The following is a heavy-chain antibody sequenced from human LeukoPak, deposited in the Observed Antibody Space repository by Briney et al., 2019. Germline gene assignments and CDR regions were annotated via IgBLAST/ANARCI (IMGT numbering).Heavy chain of an antibody. D-gene: IGHD3-10*01. CDR1: GGSISGGGYY. CDR2: IYYSGST. V-gene: IGHV4-31*03. J-gene: IGHJ4*02. Sequence: SETLSLTCTVSGGSISGGGYYWSWIRQHPGKGLEWIGYIYYSGSTYYNPSLKSRVTISVDTSKNQFPLKLSSVTAADTAVYYCARDSVRGVIGFDYWGQGTLVTVSS. CDR3: ARDSVRGVIGFDY.